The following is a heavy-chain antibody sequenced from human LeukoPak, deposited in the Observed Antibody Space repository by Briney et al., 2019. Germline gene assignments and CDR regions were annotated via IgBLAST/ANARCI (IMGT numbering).Heavy chain of an antibody. CDR2: ISYDGSNK. CDR1: GFTFSSYA. D-gene: IGHD3-3*01. J-gene: IGHJ3*02. Sequence: GGSLRLSCAASGFTFSSYAMHWVRQAPGKGLEWVAVISYDGSNKYYADSVKGRFTISRDNSKNTLYLQMNSLRAEDTAVYYCARESGYPDAFDIWGQGTMVTVSS. CDR3: ARESGYPDAFDI. V-gene: IGHV3-30*04.